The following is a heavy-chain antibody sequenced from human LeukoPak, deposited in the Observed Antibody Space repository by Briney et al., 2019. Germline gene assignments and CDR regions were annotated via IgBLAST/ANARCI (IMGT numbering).Heavy chain of an antibody. V-gene: IGHV1-69*13. CDR1: GGTFSSYA. J-gene: IGHJ6*02. Sequence: SVKVSCKASGGTFSSYAISWVRQAPGQGLEWMGGIIPIFGTANYAQKFQGRVTITADESTSTAYMELSSLRSEDTAVYYCASYCTNGVCYTSYHGMDVWGQGTTVTVSS. CDR2: IIPIFGTA. CDR3: ASYCTNGVCYTSYHGMDV. D-gene: IGHD2-8*01.